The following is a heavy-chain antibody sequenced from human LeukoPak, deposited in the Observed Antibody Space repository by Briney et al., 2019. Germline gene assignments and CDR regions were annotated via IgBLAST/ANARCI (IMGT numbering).Heavy chain of an antibody. D-gene: IGHD5-12*01. CDR1: RFYFSTYD. V-gene: IGHV3-48*03. Sequence: GGSLRLSCTASRFYFSTYDMNWVRQVPGKGLEWVSYIDSSGSTTYYAGSVQGRFTISRDNTKNSLYLQMRGLRAEDTAFYYCASAHGGSGYDRPFDYWGQGTLVIVSS. CDR3: ASAHGGSGYDRPFDY. J-gene: IGHJ4*02. CDR2: IDSSGSTT.